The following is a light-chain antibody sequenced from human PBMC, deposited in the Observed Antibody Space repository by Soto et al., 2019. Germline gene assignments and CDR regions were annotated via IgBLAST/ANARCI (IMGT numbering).Light chain of an antibody. Sequence: EIVLTQSPVTLSLSPGERATLSCRASQSISKYLAWYQQKPGQAPRLLIYDAYNRAAGIPARFTGRGSGTDFTLTISSLEPEDFAVYYCQQRSNWRGTFGGGTKVEIK. J-gene: IGKJ4*01. CDR3: QQRSNWRGT. V-gene: IGKV3-11*01. CDR2: DAY. CDR1: QSISKY.